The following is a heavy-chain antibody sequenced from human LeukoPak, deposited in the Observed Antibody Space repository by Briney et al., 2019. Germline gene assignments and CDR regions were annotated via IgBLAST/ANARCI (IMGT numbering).Heavy chain of an antibody. CDR3: ARSLRLSWYNPLNYFDY. V-gene: IGHV3-21*01. Sequence: PGGSLRLSCAASGFTFSSYSMNWVRQAPGKGLEWVSSISSSSSYIYYADSVKGRFTISRDNAKNSLYLQMNSLRAEDTAVYYCARSLRLSWYNPLNYFDYWGQGTLVTVSS. D-gene: IGHD1-14*01. CDR1: GFTFSSYS. J-gene: IGHJ4*02. CDR2: ISSSSSYI.